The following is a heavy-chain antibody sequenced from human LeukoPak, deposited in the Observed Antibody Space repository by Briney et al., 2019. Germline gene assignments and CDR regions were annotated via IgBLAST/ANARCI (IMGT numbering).Heavy chain of an antibody. CDR3: ASIIVATIRGAFDI. D-gene: IGHD5-12*01. J-gene: IGHJ3*02. V-gene: IGHV3-66*01. CDR2: IYSGGST. CDR1: GFTVSSKY. Sequence: HPGGSLRLSCASSGFTVSSKYMSWVRQAPGKGLERVSVIYSGGSTYYADSVKGRFTISRDNSKNTLYLQMNSLRAEDTAVYYCASIIVATIRGAFDIWGQGTMVTVSS.